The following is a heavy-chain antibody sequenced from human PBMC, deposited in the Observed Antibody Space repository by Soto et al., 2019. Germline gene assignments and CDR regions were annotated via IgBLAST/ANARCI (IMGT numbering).Heavy chain of an antibody. CDR2: MSHIGSV. J-gene: IGHJ4*02. Sequence: QVLLQESGPGLVQPSGTLSLSCVVSGVSIGSNYYWGGVRQPPGKGLKWLGDMSHIGSVNYNPSLNRRVTISIALSPNLSSLTLSSVPASAMAVYFFATTLPLYAIDFWCQGTLLIVSS. CDR3: ATTLPLYAIDF. V-gene: IGHV4-4*02. CDR1: GVSIGSNYY. D-gene: IGHD1-26*01.